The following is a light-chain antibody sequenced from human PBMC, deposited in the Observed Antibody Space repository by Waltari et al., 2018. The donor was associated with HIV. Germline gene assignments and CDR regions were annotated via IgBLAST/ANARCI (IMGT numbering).Light chain of an antibody. CDR3: QQADSHPWT. CDR2: AAS. J-gene: IGKJ1*01. V-gene: IGKV1-12*01. CDR1: QGISSW. Sequence: DIQMTQSPSSVSASVGDRVTITCRASQGISSWLAWYQRKPGKAPKLLMYAASTLLSGVPSRFSGSGSGTDFTLTIRGLQPEDSATYYCQQADSHPWTFGQGTRVEIK.